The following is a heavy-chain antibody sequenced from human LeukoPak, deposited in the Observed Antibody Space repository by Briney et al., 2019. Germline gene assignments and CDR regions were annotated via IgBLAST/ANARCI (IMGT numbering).Heavy chain of an antibody. D-gene: IGHD4-17*01. CDR2: IYYSGST. Sequence: SETLSLTCTVSGGSISSYYWSWIRQPPGKGLEWIGYIYYSGSTYYNPSLKSRVTISVDTSKNQFSLKLSSVTAADTAVYYCARPMLADYGDAFYFDYWGQGTLVTVSS. J-gene: IGHJ4*02. CDR3: ARPMLADYGDAFYFDY. V-gene: IGHV4-59*08. CDR1: GGSISSYY.